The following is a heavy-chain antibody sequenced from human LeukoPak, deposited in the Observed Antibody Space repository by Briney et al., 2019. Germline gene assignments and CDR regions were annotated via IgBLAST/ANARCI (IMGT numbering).Heavy chain of an antibody. CDR2: ISGSGGST. CDR3: AKGGSGYYYYAFDI. J-gene: IGHJ3*02. D-gene: IGHD3-22*01. V-gene: IGHV3-23*01. Sequence: PGGSLRLSCAASGFTFSSYAMSWVRQAPGKGLQWLSAISGSGGSTYYADSVKGRFTISRDNSKNTLYLQMNSLRAEDTAVYYCAKGGSGYYYYAFDIWGQGTMVTVSS. CDR1: GFTFSSYA.